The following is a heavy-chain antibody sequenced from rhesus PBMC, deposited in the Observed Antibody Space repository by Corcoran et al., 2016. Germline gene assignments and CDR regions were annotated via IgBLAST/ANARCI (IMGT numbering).Heavy chain of an antibody. J-gene: IGHJ4*01. CDR2: IYGNSAST. Sequence: QVQLQESGPGLVKPSETLSLTCAVSGGSISGGYSWAWIRQHPGKGREGIGNIYGNSASTYYNPSLKSRVTIAKDTSKNQFSLKLSSVTAADTAVYYCASLYYEDDYGYYYFDYWGQGVLVTVSS. V-gene: IGHV4S7*01. CDR3: ASLYYEDDYGYYYFDY. D-gene: IGHD3-9*01. CDR1: GGSISGGYS.